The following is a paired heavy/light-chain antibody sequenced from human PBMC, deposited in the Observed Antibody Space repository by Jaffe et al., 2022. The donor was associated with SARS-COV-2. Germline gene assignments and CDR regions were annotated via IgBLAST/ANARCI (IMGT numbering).Heavy chain of an antibody. D-gene: IGHD6-13*01. CDR3: ASTRSSSPTTRYYYYGMDV. J-gene: IGHJ6*02. CDR2: IYTSGST. V-gene: IGHV4-61*02. Sequence: QVQLQESGPGLVKPSQTLSLTCTVSGGSISSGSYYWSWIRQPAGKGLEWIGRIYTSGSTNYNPSLKSRVTISVDTSKNQFSLKLSSVTAADTAVYYCASTRSSSPTTRYYYYGMDVWGQGTTVTVSS. CDR1: GGSISSGSYY.
Light chain of an antibody. CDR1: SSNIGSNY. CDR2: RNN. CDR3: AAWDDSLSAVV. J-gene: IGLJ2*01. Sequence: QSVLTQPPSASGTPGQRVTISCSGSSSNIGSNYVYWYQQLPGTAPKLLIYRNNQRPSGVPDRFSGSKSGTSASLAISGLRSEDEADYYCAAWDDSLSAVVFGGGTKLTVL. V-gene: IGLV1-47*01.